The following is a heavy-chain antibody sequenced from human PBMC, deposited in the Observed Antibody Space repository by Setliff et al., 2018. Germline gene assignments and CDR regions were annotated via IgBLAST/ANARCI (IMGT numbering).Heavy chain of an antibody. Sequence: VKVSCKASGGTFSSYAISWVRQAPGQGLEWMGGIIPIFGTANYAQKFQGRVTITADESTSTAYMELSSLRSEDTAVYYCARGYRGYYNFWSGSQGANWFDPWGQGTLVTV. J-gene: IGHJ5*02. D-gene: IGHD3-3*01. V-gene: IGHV1-69*13. CDR3: ARGYRGYYNFWSGSQGANWFDP. CDR1: GGTFSSYA. CDR2: IIPIFGTA.